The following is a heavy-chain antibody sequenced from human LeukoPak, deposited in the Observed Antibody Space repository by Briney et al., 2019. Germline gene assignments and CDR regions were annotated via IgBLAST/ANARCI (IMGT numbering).Heavy chain of an antibody. CDR1: GFTFSNYA. D-gene: IGHD3-22*01. Sequence: GGSLRLSCAASGFTFSNYAMSWVRQAPGKGLEWVSTSGTSGGTYYADSVRGRFTIPRDHSKNTVYLQMDSLIAEDTAVYYCAKRGYYGSRRLYYFDQWGQGTLVTVSS. J-gene: IGHJ4*02. CDR3: AKRGYYGSRRLYYFDQ. V-gene: IGHV3-23*01. CDR2: SGTSGGT.